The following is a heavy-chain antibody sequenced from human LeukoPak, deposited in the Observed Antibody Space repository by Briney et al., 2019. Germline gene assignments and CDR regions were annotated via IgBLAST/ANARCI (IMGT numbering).Heavy chain of an antibody. Sequence: PSETLSLTCTVSGGSISSYYWSWIRQPAGKGLEWIGRIYTSGSTNYNPSLKSRVTMSVDTSKNQFSLKLSSVTAADTAVYYCASGAAGDVDPHYYYMDVWGKGTTVTIS. D-gene: IGHD6-13*01. CDR3: ASGAAGDVDPHYYYMDV. V-gene: IGHV4-4*07. CDR2: IYTSGST. J-gene: IGHJ6*03. CDR1: GGSISSYY.